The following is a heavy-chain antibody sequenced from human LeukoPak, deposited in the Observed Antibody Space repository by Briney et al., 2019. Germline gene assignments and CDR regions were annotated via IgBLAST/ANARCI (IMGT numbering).Heavy chain of an antibody. Sequence: PGGSLRLSCAASGFTFSSYAMSWVRQAPGKGLEWVSAISGSGGSTYYADSVKGRFTISRDNAKNTVFLQMSSLRAEDTALYYCARKSASGNYPLDYWGQGTLVTVSS. J-gene: IGHJ4*02. CDR3: ARKSASGNYPLDY. V-gene: IGHV3-23*01. CDR1: GFTFSSYA. CDR2: ISGSGGST. D-gene: IGHD3-10*01.